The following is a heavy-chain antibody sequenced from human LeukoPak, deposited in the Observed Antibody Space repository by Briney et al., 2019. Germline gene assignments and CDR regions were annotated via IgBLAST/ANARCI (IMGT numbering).Heavy chain of an antibody. V-gene: IGHV4-34*01. D-gene: IGHD3-22*01. J-gene: IGHJ4*02. CDR3: ARAQYVDISGFYPGY. Sequence: PSGTLSLTCAVYGGSFSGYYWNWIRQPPGKGLEWIGEINHSGSTNYNPSLRSRVTISVDTSKSQFSLKLSSVTAADTAVYYCARAQYVDISGFYPGYWGQGTLVTVSS. CDR2: INHSGST. CDR1: GGSFSGYY.